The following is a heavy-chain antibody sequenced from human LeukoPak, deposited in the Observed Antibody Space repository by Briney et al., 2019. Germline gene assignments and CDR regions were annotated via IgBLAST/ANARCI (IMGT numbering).Heavy chain of an antibody. CDR1: GFTVSSNY. V-gene: IGHV3-53*01. CDR3: PRITAYDDS. J-gene: IGHJ5*01. Sequence: GGSLRLSCAASGFTVSSNYMNWVRQAPGKGLEWVSGIYVDGSTYYADSVKGRFTISRDNSRNTLYLQMNSLRAEDTAVYYCPRITAYDDSWGQGTLVTVFS. CDR2: IYVDGST. D-gene: IGHD1-20*01.